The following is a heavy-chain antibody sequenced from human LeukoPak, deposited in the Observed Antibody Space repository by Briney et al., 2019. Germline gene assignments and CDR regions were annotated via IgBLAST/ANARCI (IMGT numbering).Heavy chain of an antibody. V-gene: IGHV3-30-3*01. CDR3: ASQRASNTHY. D-gene: IGHD4-4*01. Sequence: GGSLRLSCAASGFTFSSYAMHWVRQAPGKGLEWVAVISYDGSNKYYADSVKGRFTISRDNSQNTLYLQMNSLGAEDTAVYYCASQRASNTHYWGQGTLVTVSS. J-gene: IGHJ4*02. CDR1: GFTFSSYA. CDR2: ISYDGSNK.